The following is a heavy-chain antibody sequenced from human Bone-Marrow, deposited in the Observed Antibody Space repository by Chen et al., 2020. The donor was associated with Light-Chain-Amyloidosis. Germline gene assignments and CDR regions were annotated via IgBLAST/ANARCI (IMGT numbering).Heavy chain of an antibody. D-gene: IGHD1-7*01. CDR1: GGSVSSRAFY. Sequence: QVQLQESGPGLVKPSETLSLTCTVSGGSVSSRAFYWGWIRQPPGKGLEWIGHIYHSGSTYYNPSLKSRVSLSVDTTKNQFSLNLGSVTAADTAVYYCTRPRTGTTTGAYYYMDVWVKWTTVIVSS. CDR3: TRPRTGTTTGAYYYMDV. CDR2: IYHSGST. J-gene: IGHJ6*03. V-gene: IGHV4-39*01.